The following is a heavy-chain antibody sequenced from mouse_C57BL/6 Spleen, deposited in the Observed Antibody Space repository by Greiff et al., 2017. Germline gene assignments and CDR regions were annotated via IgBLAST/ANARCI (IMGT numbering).Heavy chain of an antibody. CDR1: GFSLTSYG. CDR3: ARNYPYYGRSYGYFGV. D-gene: IGHD1-1*01. Sequence: VQVVESGPGLVQPSQSLSIPCTVSGFSLTSYGVHWVRQSPGKGLEWLGVIWSGGSPDYNAAFISRLSISKDNSKSQVFFKMNSLQADDTAIYYCARNYPYYGRSYGYFGVCGTGTTVTVSS. V-gene: IGHV2-2*01. J-gene: IGHJ1*03. CDR2: IWSGGSP.